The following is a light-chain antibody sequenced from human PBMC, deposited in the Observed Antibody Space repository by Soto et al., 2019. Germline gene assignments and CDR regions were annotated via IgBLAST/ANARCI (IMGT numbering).Light chain of an antibody. CDR3: CSYAGSSTYV. V-gene: IGLV2-23*01. J-gene: IGLJ1*01. CDR2: EGS. Sequence: HSGLTQPASVSGSPGQPIATSCTGTSSDVGSYNLVSWYQQHPGKAPKLMIYEGSKRPSGVSNRFSGSKSGNTASLTISGLQAEDEADYYCCSYAGSSTYVFGTGPKVTVL. CDR1: SSDVGSYNL.